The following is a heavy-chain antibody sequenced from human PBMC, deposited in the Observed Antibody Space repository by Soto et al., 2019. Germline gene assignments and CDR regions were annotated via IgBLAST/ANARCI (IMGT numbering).Heavy chain of an antibody. J-gene: IGHJ6*03. CDR3: ARVKVSWTTVTHYYYYYMDV. D-gene: IGHD4-17*01. CDR1: GYTFTSYD. CDR2: MNPNSGNT. Sequence: AASVKVSCKASGYTFTSYDINWVRQATGQGLEWMGWMNPNSGNTGYAQKFQGRVTMTRNTSISTAYMELSSLRSEDTAVYYWARVKVSWTTVTHYYYYYMDVWGKGTTVTVSS. V-gene: IGHV1-8*01.